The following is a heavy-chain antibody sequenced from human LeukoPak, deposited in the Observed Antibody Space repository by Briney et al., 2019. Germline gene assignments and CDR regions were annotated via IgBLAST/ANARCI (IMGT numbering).Heavy chain of an antibody. Sequence: SVKVSCKASGGTFSSYAISWVRQAPGQGLEWMGGIIPIFGTANYAQKFQGRVTITADESTSTAYMGLSSLRSEDTAVYYCARGPLVSMAPQFTIDYWGQGTLVTVSS. CDR3: ARGPLVSMAPQFTIDY. D-gene: IGHD5-24*01. CDR2: IIPIFGTA. CDR1: GGTFSSYA. J-gene: IGHJ4*02. V-gene: IGHV1-69*13.